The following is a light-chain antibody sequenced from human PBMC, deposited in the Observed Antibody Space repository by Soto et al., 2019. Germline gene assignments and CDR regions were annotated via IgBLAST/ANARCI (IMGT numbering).Light chain of an antibody. Sequence: IELSQSRASLSSYIGDRVNNTCRARQGIGVRFAWYQQKPGKAPKLLIYAASTLQSGVPSRFSGSGSGTDFTLSITSLQPEDFATYYCQQLNTYPVTFGGGTKVDIK. J-gene: IGKJ4*01. V-gene: IGKV1-12*01. CDR1: QGIGVR. CDR3: QQLNTYPVT. CDR2: AAS.